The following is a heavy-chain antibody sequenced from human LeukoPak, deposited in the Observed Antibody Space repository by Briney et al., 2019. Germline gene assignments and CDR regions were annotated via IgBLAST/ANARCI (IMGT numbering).Heavy chain of an antibody. CDR2: ISSSSSYI. CDR3: ARDLIPGYYGSGYY. J-gene: IGHJ3*01. CDR1: GFTFSSYS. V-gene: IGHV3-21*01. D-gene: IGHD3-10*01. Sequence: GGSLRLSCAVSGFTFSSYSMNWVRQAPGKGLEWVSSISSSSSYIYYADSVKGRFTISRDNAKNSLYLQMNSLRAEDTAVYYCARDLIPGYYGSGYYWGQGTMVTVSS.